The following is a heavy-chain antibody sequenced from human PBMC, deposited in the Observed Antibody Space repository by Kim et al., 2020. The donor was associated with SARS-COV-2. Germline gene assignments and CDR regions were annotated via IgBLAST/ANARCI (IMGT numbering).Heavy chain of an antibody. Sequence: ASVKVSCKASGYTFTSYAMNWVRQAPGQGLEWTGWINTNTGNPTYAQGFTGRFVCSLDTSVSTAYLQISSLKAEDTAVYYCARMLTTRPTYYYDSSGYPYYYGMDVWGQGTTVTVSS. CDR2: INTNTGNP. CDR3: ARMLTTRPTYYYDSSGYPYYYGMDV. V-gene: IGHV7-4-1*02. CDR1: GYTFTSYA. J-gene: IGHJ6*02. D-gene: IGHD3-22*01.